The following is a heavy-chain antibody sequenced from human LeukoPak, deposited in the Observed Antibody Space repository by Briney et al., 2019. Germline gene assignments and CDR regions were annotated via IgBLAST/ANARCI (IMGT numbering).Heavy chain of an antibody. Sequence: PGGSLRLSCAASGFTFSSYSMNWVRQAPGKGLEWVSSISSSSSYIYYADSVKGRFTISRDNAKNSLYLQMNSLRAEDTAVYYCATMTSYYYGSGSPNWFDPWGQGTLVTVSS. CDR2: ISSSSSYI. V-gene: IGHV3-21*01. CDR1: GFTFSSYS. J-gene: IGHJ5*02. CDR3: ATMTSYYYGSGSPNWFDP. D-gene: IGHD3-10*01.